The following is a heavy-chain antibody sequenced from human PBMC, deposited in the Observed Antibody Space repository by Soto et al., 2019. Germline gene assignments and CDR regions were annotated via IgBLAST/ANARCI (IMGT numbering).Heavy chain of an antibody. CDR2: IYYSGST. D-gene: IGHD3-10*01. CDR1: GGSISSSSYY. CDR3: ARHNYGSGSTYFDY. J-gene: IGHJ4*02. V-gene: IGHV4-61*05. Sequence: PSETLSLTCTVSGGSISSSSYYWGWIRQPPGKGLGWIGYIYYSGSTNYNPSLKSRVTISVDTSKNQFSLKLNSMTAADTAVYYCARHNYGSGSTYFDYWGQGTLVTVSS.